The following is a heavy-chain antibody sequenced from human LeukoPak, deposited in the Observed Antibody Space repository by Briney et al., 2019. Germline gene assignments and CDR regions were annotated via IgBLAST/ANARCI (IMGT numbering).Heavy chain of an antibody. CDR1: GFTFDDYA. D-gene: IGHD6-19*01. J-gene: IGHJ5*02. Sequence: GRSLRLSCAASGFTFDDYAMHWVRQAPGKGLEWVSGISWNSGSIGYADSVKGRFTISRDNAKNSLYLQMNSLRAEDTASYYCAKDTAVAGGVAWGQGTLVTVSS. CDR3: AKDTAVAGGVA. CDR2: ISWNSGSI. V-gene: IGHV3-9*01.